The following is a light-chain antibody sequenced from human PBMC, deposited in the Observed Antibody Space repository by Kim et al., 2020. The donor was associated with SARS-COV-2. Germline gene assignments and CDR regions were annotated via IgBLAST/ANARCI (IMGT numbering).Light chain of an antibody. Sequence: SVKLTSTRGSGNSSYAIAWHQQQPEKGPRYLMKLNSDGSHSKGDGIPDRFSGSSSGAERYLTISSLQSEDEADYYCQTWGTGIRVFGGGTQLTVL. CDR2: LNSDGSH. V-gene: IGLV4-69*01. J-gene: IGLJ3*02. CDR1: SGNSSYA. CDR3: QTWGTGIRV.